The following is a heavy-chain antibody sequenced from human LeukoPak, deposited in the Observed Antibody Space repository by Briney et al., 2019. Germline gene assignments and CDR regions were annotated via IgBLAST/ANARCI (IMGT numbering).Heavy chain of an antibody. D-gene: IGHD3-10*01. CDR2: ISWNSGSI. CDR3: AKGATPKLLWFGELSGYFDY. CDR1: GFTFSSYA. Sequence: GGSLRLSCAASGFTFSSYAMSWVRQAPGKGLEWVSGISWNSGSIGYADSVKGRFTISRDNAKNSLYLQMNSLRAEDTALYYCAKGATPKLLWFGELSGYFDYWGQGTLVTVSS. V-gene: IGHV3-9*01. J-gene: IGHJ4*02.